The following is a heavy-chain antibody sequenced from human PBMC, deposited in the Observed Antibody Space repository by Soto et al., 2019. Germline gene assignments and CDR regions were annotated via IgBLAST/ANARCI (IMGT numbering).Heavy chain of an antibody. CDR1: GGTFSSYA. D-gene: IGHD3-22*01. CDR2: IIPIFGTA. CDR3: ARVGRGYYYDSSGSTPGGMDV. V-gene: IGHV1-69*13. J-gene: IGHJ6*02. Sequence: GASVKVSCKASGGTFSSYAISWVRQAPGQGLEWMGGIIPIFGTANYAQKFQGRVTITADESTSTAYMELSSLRSEDTAVYYCARVGRGYYYDSSGSTPGGMDVWGQGXTVTVSS.